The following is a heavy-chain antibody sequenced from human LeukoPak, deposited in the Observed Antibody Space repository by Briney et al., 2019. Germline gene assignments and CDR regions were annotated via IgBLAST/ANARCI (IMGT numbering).Heavy chain of an antibody. D-gene: IGHD3-16*01. V-gene: IGHV4-34*01. J-gene: IGHJ4*02. CDR2: INHSGST. CDR3: ARGVMGDRNDYFDY. CDR1: GGSFSGYY. Sequence: PSETLSLTCAVYGGSFSGYYWSWIRQPPGKGLEWIGEINHSGSTNYNPSLKSRVTISVDTSKNQFSLKLSSVTAADTAVYYCARGVMGDRNDYFDYWGQGTLVTVSS.